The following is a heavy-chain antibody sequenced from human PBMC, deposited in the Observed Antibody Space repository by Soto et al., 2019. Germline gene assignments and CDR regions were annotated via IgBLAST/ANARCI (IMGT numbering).Heavy chain of an antibody. CDR1: GFTFSDHS. V-gene: IGHV3-11*04. CDR2: ISGSGTTV. CDR3: ARGWAYYDFWSGYSPRYNWFDP. Sequence: GGSLRLSCAASGFTFSDHSMSWIRQAPGKGLEWVSSISGSGTTVYYIDSVKGRFTISRANAKNSLYLQMNSLRAEDTAVYYCARGWAYYDFWSGYSPRYNWFDPWGQGTLVTVSS. J-gene: IGHJ5*02. D-gene: IGHD3-3*01.